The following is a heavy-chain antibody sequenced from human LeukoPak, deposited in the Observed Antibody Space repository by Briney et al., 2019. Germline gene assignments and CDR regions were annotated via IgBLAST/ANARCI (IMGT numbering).Heavy chain of an antibody. CDR3: AIHPITMVRGVSPLPTKYNWFDP. V-gene: IGHV4-39*07. Sequence: NPSETLSLTCSVSGGSMQSITYYWAWIRQPPGKGLEWIGSIYYSGSTYYNPSLKSRATISVDTSKNQFSLKLSSVTAADTAVYYCAIHPITMVRGVSPLPTKYNWFDPWGQGTLVTVSS. CDR1: GGSMQSITYY. D-gene: IGHD3-10*01. CDR2: IYYSGST. J-gene: IGHJ5*02.